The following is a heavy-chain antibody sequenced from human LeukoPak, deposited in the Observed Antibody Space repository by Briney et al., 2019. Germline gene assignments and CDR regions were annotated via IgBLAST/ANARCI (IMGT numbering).Heavy chain of an antibody. D-gene: IGHD4-11*01. V-gene: IGHV3-23*01. CDR2: ISGSGGST. Sequence: GGSLRLSCAASGFXFSSYAMSWVRQAPGKGQEWVSAISGSGGSTYYADSVRGRFTVSRDKSINTLYLHMNSLRAEDTALYYCAKGPTVTSGHFDYWGQGTLVTVSS. CDR1: GFXFSSYA. J-gene: IGHJ4*02. CDR3: AKGPTVTSGHFDY.